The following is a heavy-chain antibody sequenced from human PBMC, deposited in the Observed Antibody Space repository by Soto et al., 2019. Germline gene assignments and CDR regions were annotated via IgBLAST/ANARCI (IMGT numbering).Heavy chain of an antibody. Sequence: PGGSLRLSCAASGFTFSSYWMHWVRQAPGKGLVWVSRINSDGSSTSYADSVKGRFTISRDNAKNTLYLQMNSLRAEDTAVYYCARWEAAARDYNWFDPWGQGTLVTVSS. CDR2: INSDGSST. D-gene: IGHD6-13*01. J-gene: IGHJ5*02. V-gene: IGHV3-74*01. CDR1: GFTFSSYW. CDR3: ARWEAAARDYNWFDP.